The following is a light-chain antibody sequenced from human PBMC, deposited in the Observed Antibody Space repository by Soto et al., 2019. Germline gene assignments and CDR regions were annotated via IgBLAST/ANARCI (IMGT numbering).Light chain of an antibody. CDR1: NIGNNY. CDR3: GTWEGYLSGVV. Sequence: QSALTQPPSVSAAPGQKVTISCSNIGNNYVSWYQQLPGTAPKLLIYDNNKRPSGIPDRFSGSRSGTSATLGITGLQTGDEADYYCGTWEGYLSGVVFGGGTKVTVL. V-gene: IGLV1-51*01. J-gene: IGLJ2*01. CDR2: DNN.